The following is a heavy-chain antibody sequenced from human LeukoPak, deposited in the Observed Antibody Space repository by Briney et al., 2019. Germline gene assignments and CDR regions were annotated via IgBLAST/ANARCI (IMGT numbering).Heavy chain of an antibody. V-gene: IGHV1-2*02. Sequence: ASVKVSCKASGYTFTGYYMHWVRQAPGQGLEWMGWINPNSGGTSYAQKFQGRVTMTRDKSISTAYLQWSSLKASDTAMYYCARSRRAAAGTMFGNWFDPWGQGTLVTVSS. J-gene: IGHJ5*02. D-gene: IGHD6-13*01. CDR2: INPNSGGT. CDR1: GYTFTGYY. CDR3: ARSRRAAAGTMFGNWFDP.